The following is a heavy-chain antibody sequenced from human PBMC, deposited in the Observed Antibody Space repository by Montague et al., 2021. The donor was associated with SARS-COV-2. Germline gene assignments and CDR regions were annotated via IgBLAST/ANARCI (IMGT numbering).Heavy chain of an antibody. J-gene: IGHJ3*01. CDR1: GGSFTDYY. V-gene: IGHV4-34*01. D-gene: IGHD3-3*01. CDR2: VDHRGSA. CDR3: ARGRVSVYGVLIMLPAAAPFDV. Sequence: SETLSLTCAVYGGSFTDYYWTWIRQAPGKGLEWIGEVDHRGSASYSPSLKGRVSISVDRSKNQFSLNLRSVTAADTAAYYCARGRVSVYGVLIMLPAAAPFDVWGRGTMVLVSP.